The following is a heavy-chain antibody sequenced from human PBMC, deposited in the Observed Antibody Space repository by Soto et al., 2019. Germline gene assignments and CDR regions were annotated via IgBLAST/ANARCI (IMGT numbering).Heavy chain of an antibody. Sequence: QVQLVESGGGVVKPGRSLRLSCAASGLTFSSYGMNWVRQAPGKGLEWVAVISYDGSDKYYADSVKGRFTISRDNSKNTLFLQMNSLRADDTAVYYCAREINSHFDYWGQGTLVTVSS. D-gene: IGHD2-15*01. V-gene: IGHV3-30-3*01. CDR1: GLTFSSYG. J-gene: IGHJ4*02. CDR3: AREINSHFDY. CDR2: ISYDGSDK.